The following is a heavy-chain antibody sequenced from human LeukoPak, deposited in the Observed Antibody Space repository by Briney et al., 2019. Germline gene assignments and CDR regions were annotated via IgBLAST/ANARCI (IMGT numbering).Heavy chain of an antibody. Sequence: ASVKVSCKASGYTFTSYYMHWVRQAPGQGLEWMGWISAYNGNTNYAQKLQGRVTMTTDTSTSTAYMELRSLRSDDTAVYYCARDLERYSSGWPLLYYFDYWGQGTLVTVSS. CDR2: ISAYNGNT. CDR1: GYTFTSYY. V-gene: IGHV1-18*04. CDR3: ARDLERYSSGWPLLYYFDY. D-gene: IGHD6-19*01. J-gene: IGHJ4*02.